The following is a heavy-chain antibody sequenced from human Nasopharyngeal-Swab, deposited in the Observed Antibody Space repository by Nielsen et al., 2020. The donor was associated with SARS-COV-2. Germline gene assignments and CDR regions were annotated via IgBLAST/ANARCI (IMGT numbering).Heavy chain of an antibody. CDR1: GGTFSSYS. Sequence: SAKVSCKASGGTFSSYSISWVRHAAGQGLEWMGGIIPILGIANYAQKFQDRVTITSDKSTSKAYMELSSLRSEDTAVYYCAKPWGSITGTPYGMDVRGQGTTVTVSS. CDR3: AKPWGSITGTPYGMDV. V-gene: IGHV1-69*10. D-gene: IGHD1-20*01. CDR2: IIPILGIA. J-gene: IGHJ6*02.